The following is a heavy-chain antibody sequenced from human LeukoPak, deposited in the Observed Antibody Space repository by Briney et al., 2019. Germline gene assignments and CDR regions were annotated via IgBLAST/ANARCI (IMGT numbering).Heavy chain of an antibody. J-gene: IGHJ3*02. D-gene: IGHD2-15*01. CDR2: LYSGGGA. CDR3: ARGKTSDDIVEDAFDI. Sequence: PGGSLRLSCAASGFSVNTNYMTWVRQAPGKGLEWVSVLYSGGGAYYADSAKDRFTISRDYSQNTLLLQMNSLRAEDTALYYCARGKTSDDIVEDAFDIWGQGTMVAVSS. V-gene: IGHV3-66*01. CDR1: GFSVNTNY.